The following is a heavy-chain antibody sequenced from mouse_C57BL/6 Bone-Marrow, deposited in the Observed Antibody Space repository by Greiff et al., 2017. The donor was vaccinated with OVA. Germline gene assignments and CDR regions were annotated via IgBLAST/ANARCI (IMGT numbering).Heavy chain of an antibody. CDR1: GFTFSDYG. CDR3: ARTYLLLAY. V-gene: IGHV5-17*01. Sequence: EVNLVESGGGLVKPGGSLKLSCAASGFTFSDYGMHWVRQAPEKGLEWVAYISSGSSTIYYADTVKGRFTISRDNAKNTLFLQMTSLRSEDTAMYYCARTYLLLAYWGQGTLVTVSA. D-gene: IGHD2-1*01. CDR2: ISSGSSTI. J-gene: IGHJ3*01.